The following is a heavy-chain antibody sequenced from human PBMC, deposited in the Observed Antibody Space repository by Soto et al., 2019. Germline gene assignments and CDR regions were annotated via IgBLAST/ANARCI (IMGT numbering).Heavy chain of an antibody. J-gene: IGHJ4*02. Sequence: QVHLVQSGAEVKKPGASVKVSCKGSGYTFTSYGITWVRQAPGQGLEWMGWISAHNGNTDYAQKLQGRVTVTRDTSTSTACMELRSLRSEDAAVYYCARGRYGDYWGQGALVTVSS. CDR1: GYTFTSYG. CDR3: ARGRYGDY. D-gene: IGHD1-1*01. CDR2: ISAHNGNT. V-gene: IGHV1-18*01.